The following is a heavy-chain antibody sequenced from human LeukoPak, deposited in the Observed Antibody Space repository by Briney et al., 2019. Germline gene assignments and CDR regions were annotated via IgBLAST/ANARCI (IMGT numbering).Heavy chain of an antibody. D-gene: IGHD2-2*01. CDR1: AFTFSTYA. J-gene: IGHJ3*02. CDR2: ISGSGAST. V-gene: IGHV3-23*01. CDR3: ARPSAPGPRVHAFDI. Sequence: PGGSLRLSCAASAFTFSTYAMSWVRQAPGKGLEWVSAISGSGASTYYADSVKGRFTISRDNSKNTLYLQMNSLRAEDTAVYYCARPSAPGPRVHAFDIWGQGTMVTVSS.